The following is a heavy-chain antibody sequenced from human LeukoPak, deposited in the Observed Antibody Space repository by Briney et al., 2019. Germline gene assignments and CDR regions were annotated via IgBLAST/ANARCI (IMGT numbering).Heavy chain of an antibody. CDR2: LYSGGRT. V-gene: IGHV3-53*01. CDR1: GLTVYTND. CDR3: TKSGPPDPY. Sequence: PGGSLRLSCAASGLTVYTNDMSWVRLAPGKRLEWVSILYSGGRTYYGDSVKGRFTISRDNSRNTLYLQMNSLRAGDTAMYYCTKSGPPDPYWGQGTMVTVSS. D-gene: IGHD1-14*01. J-gene: IGHJ3*01.